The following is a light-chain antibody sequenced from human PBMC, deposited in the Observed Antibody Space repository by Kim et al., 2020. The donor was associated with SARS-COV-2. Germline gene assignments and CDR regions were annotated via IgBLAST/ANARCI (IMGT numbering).Light chain of an antibody. J-gene: IGLJ1*01. CDR2: QDN. Sequence: SYELTQLPSVSVSPGQTASITCSGYKLGDKYVSWYQQKPGQSPVVVIYQDNQRPSGIPERFSVSNSGNTATLTISGTQAMDEADYYCQAWGGSTHSYVFGAGTKVTVL. CDR3: QAWGGSTHSYV. CDR1: KLGDKY. V-gene: IGLV3-1*01.